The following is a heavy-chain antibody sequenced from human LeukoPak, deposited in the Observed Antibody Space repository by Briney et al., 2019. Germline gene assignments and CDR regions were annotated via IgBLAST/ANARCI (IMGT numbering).Heavy chain of an antibody. CDR1: GGSISSSSYY. CDR3: ARVALGRRGELWLYYYYMDV. D-gene: IGHD5-18*01. CDR2: IYYSGST. Sequence: PSETLSLTCTVSGGSISSSSYYWGWIRQPPGKGLEWIGSIYYSGSTYYNPSLKSRVTISVDTSKNQFSLKLSSVTAADTAVYYCARVALGRRGELWLYYYYMDVWGKGTTVTISS. J-gene: IGHJ6*03. V-gene: IGHV4-39*07.